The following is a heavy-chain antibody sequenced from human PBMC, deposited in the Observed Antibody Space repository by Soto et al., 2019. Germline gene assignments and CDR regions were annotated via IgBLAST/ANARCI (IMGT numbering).Heavy chain of an antibody. CDR1: GGSISSSNW. CDR2: IYHSGST. J-gene: IGHJ6*02. Sequence: QVQLQESGPGLVKPSGTLSLTCAVSGGSISSSNWWSWVRQPPGKGLEWIGEIYHSGSTNYNPSLKSRVTISVDKSKNQFSLKLSSVTAADTAVYYCARDRHGDYGYGDYYYYGMDVWGQGTTVTVSS. D-gene: IGHD4-17*01. CDR3: ARDRHGDYGYGDYYYYGMDV. V-gene: IGHV4-4*02.